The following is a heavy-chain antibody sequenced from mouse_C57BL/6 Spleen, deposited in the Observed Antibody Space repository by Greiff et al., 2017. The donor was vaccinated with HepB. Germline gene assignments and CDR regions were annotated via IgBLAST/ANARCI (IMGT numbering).Heavy chain of an antibody. V-gene: IGHV1-64*01. D-gene: IGHD2-5*01. Sequence: QVQLQQPGAELVKPGASVKLSCKASGYTFTSYWMHWVKQRPGQGLEWIGMIHPNSGSTNYNEKCKSKATLTVDKSSSTAYMQLSSLTSEDSAVLYCARERLYSNCEDWYFDVWGTGTTVTVSS. CDR1: GYTFTSYW. J-gene: IGHJ1*03. CDR2: IHPNSGST. CDR3: ARERLYSNCEDWYFDV.